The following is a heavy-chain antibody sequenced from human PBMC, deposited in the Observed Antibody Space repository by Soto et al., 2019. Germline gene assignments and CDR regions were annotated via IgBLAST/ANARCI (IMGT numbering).Heavy chain of an antibody. CDR2: ISYDGSNK. J-gene: IGHJ4*02. CDR1: GFTFSTYG. D-gene: IGHD6-19*01. CDR3: AKDLGMGIAVAGLFDY. Sequence: QVQLVESGGGVVQPGRSLRLSCAASGFTFSTYGMHWVRQAPGKGLEWVVLISYDGSNKYYADSVKGRFTISRDNSKNTLYLQMNSLRAEDTALYYCAKDLGMGIAVAGLFDYWGQGTLVTVSS. V-gene: IGHV3-30*18.